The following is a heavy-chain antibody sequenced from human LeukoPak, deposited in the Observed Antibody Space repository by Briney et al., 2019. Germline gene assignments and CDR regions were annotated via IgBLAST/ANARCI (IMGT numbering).Heavy chain of an antibody. J-gene: IGHJ4*02. CDR3: ARLGDSGGGDY. D-gene: IGHD1-26*01. CDR2: IIPSLGIA. Sequence: SVKVSCKASGGTFSSYTISWVRQAPGQGLEWMGRIIPSLGIANYAQKFHGRVTITADKSTSTAYMELSSLRSEDTAVYYCARLGDSGGGDYWGQGTLVTVSS. CDR1: GGTFSSYT. V-gene: IGHV1-69*02.